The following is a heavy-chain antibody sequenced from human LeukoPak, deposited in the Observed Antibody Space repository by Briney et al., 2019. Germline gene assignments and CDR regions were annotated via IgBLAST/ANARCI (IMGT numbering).Heavy chain of an antibody. CDR1: GFTFSSYW. CDR2: IKQHGNEK. J-gene: IGHJ5*02. D-gene: IGHD5-24*01. CDR3: ARDGYNEGGWFDP. V-gene: IGHV3-7*01. Sequence: GGSLRLSCAASGFTFSSYWMSWVRQAPGKGLEWVANIKQHGNEKYYVDSVRGRFTISRDNAKNSLYLQMNSLRVEDTAVYYCARDGYNEGGWFDPWGQGTLVTVSS.